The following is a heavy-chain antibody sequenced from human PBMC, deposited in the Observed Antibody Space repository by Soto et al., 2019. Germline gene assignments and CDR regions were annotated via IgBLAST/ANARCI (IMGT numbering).Heavy chain of an antibody. CDR1: GFTFSSYW. V-gene: IGHV3-74*01. CDR2: IKSDGSTT. CDR3: ARGAGGYYYMDV. D-gene: IGHD3-10*01. J-gene: IGHJ6*03. Sequence: EVKLVESGGGLGQPGGSLRLSCAASGFTFSSYWMHWVRQTPGEGLVWVSRIKSDGSTTNYADSVKGRFTISRDNARNTLYLQMNSLRAEDTGLYYCARGAGGYYYMDVWGKGTTVTVSS.